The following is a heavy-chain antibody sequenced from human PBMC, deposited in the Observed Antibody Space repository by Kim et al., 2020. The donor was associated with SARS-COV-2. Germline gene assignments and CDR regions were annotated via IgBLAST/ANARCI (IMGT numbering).Heavy chain of an antibody. J-gene: IGHJ6*02. Sequence: ASVKVSCKASGYTFTSYGISWVRQAPGQGLEWMGWISAYNGNTNYAQKLQGRVTMTTDTPTSTAYMELRSLRSDDTAVYYCATAGGNYYYGMDVWGQGTTVTVPS. V-gene: IGHV1-18*01. D-gene: IGHD3-16*01. CDR2: ISAYNGNT. CDR1: GYTFTSYG. CDR3: ATAGGNYYYGMDV.